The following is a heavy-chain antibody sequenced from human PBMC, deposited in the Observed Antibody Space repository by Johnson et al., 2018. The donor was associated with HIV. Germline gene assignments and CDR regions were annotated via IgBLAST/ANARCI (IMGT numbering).Heavy chain of an antibody. CDR1: GFTFSSYA. V-gene: IGHV3-30-3*01. CDR3: TTGLVGARGPNAFDI. J-gene: IGHJ3*02. Sequence: QVQLVESGGGVVQPGRSLRLSCAASGFTFSSYAMHWVRQAPGKGLAWVAVISYDGSNKYYADSVQGRFTISRDNSKNTLYLQMNSLKTEDTAMCYCTTGLVGARGPNAFDIWGQGTMVTVSS. CDR2: ISYDGSNK. D-gene: IGHD1-26*01.